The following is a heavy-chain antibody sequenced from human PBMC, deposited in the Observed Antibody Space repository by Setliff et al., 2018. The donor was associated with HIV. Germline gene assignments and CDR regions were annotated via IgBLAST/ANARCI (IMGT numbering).Heavy chain of an antibody. CDR1: GGSISSGGYY. V-gene: IGHV4-61*08. CDR3: ARAKATRQARPTNCFDP. CDR2: IYYSGST. Sequence: ASETLSLTCTVSGGSISSGGYYWSWIRQHPGKGLEWIGYIYYSGSTNYNPSLKSRVTISVDTSKNQFSLKLSSVTAADTAVYYCARAKATRQARPTNCFDPWGQGTLVTVSS. D-gene: IGHD1-1*01. J-gene: IGHJ5*02.